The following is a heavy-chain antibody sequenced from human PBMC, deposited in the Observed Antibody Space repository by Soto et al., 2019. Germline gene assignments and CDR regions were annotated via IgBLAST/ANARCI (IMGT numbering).Heavy chain of an antibody. CDR1: GGTFITNT. Sequence: QVQLVQSGAEAKKAGSSVKVSCKASGGTFITNTISWVRQVPGQGLEWMGGIIPIYGTTNYVQRFQDRLTITADKSTSTAYMELSSLRSEDTAVFYCARAAVTALTDWGQGTQVTVSS. J-gene: IGHJ4*02. CDR3: ARAAVTALTD. D-gene: IGHD2-21*02. CDR2: IIPIYGTT. V-gene: IGHV1-69*06.